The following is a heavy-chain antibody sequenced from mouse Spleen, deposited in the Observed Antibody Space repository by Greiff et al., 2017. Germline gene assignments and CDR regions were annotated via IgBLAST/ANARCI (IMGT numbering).Heavy chain of an antibody. Sequence: QVQLQQSDAELVKPGASVKISCKVSGYTFTDHTIHWMKQRPEQGLEWIGYIYPRDGSTKYNEKFKGKATLTVDTSSSTAYMQLSSLTSEDSAVYYCARGVITTISWFAYWGQGTLVTVSA. CDR1: GYTFTDHT. CDR3: ARGVITTISWFAY. D-gene: IGHD2-4*01. J-gene: IGHJ3*01. V-gene: IGHV1-78*01. CDR2: IYPRDGST.